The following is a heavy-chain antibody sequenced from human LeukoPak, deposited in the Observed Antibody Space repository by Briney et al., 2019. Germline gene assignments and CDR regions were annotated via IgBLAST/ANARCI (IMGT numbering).Heavy chain of an antibody. V-gene: IGHV3-30*18. J-gene: IGHJ4*02. CDR3: AKDSGWYYDFWSPIFSDCYSDY. CDR2: ISYDGSNK. CDR1: GFTFSSYG. Sequence: GGSLRLSCAASGFTFSSYGMHWVRQAPGKGLEWVAVISYDGSNKYYADSVKGRFTISRDNSKNTLYLQMNSLRAEDTAVYYCAKDSGWYYDFWSPIFSDCYSDYWGQGTLVTVSS. D-gene: IGHD3-3*01.